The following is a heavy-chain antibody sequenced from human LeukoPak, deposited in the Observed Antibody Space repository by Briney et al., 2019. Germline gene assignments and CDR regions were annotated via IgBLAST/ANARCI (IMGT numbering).Heavy chain of an antibody. J-gene: IGHJ5*02. D-gene: IGHD3-10*01. Sequence: SETLSLTCAVYGGSFSGYYWSWIRQPPGKGLEWIGEIKHSGSTNYNPSLKSRVTISVDTSKNQFSLKLSSVTAADTAVYYCARDQMWYYYGSGRSWFDPWGQGTLVTVSS. CDR2: IKHSGST. CDR3: ARDQMWYYYGSGRSWFDP. CDR1: GGSFSGYY. V-gene: IGHV4-34*01.